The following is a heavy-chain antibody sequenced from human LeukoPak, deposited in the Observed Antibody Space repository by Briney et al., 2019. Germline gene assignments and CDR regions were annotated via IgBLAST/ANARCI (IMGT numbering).Heavy chain of an antibody. CDR2: IIPILGIA. CDR3: ARVGPSPYYDFWSGILDV. D-gene: IGHD3-3*01. Sequence: SVKVSCKASGGTFSSYTISWVRQAPGQGLELMGRIIPILGIANYAQKFQGRVTITADKSTSTAYMELSSLRSEDTAVYYCARVGPSPYYDFWSGILDVWGKGTTVTVSS. V-gene: IGHV1-69*02. J-gene: IGHJ6*04. CDR1: GGTFSSYT.